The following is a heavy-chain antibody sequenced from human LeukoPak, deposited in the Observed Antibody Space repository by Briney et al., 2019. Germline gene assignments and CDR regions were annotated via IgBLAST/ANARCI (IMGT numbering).Heavy chain of an antibody. CDR2: INPKNGGT. CDR1: RNIFTGYF. Sequence: ASVKVSCKASRNIFTGYFIHWVRQAPGQGLEWMGWINPKNGGTNPAEKFQGRVTMTRDTSLSTAFMELTGLTSDDTAVYYCARNYDSDGGFDPWGQGTLVTVSS. D-gene: IGHD3-22*01. J-gene: IGHJ5*02. CDR3: ARNYDSDGGFDP. V-gene: IGHV1-2*02.